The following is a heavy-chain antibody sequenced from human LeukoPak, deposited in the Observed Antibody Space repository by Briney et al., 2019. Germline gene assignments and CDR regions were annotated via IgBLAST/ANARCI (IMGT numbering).Heavy chain of an antibody. CDR1: GGTFSSYA. J-gene: IGHJ4*02. V-gene: IGHV1-69*13. CDR2: IIPIFGTA. CDR3: ATTVVKAKPYYFDY. Sequence: RRASVTVPCKASGGTFSSYAISWVRQAPGQGLEWMGGIIPIFGTANYAQKFQGRVTITADESTSTAYMELSSLRSEDTAVYYCATTVVKAKPYYFDYWGQGTLVTVSS.